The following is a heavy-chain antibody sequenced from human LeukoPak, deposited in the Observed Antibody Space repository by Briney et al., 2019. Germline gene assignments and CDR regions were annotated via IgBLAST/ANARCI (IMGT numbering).Heavy chain of an antibody. Sequence: PGGSLRLSCAVSGFTFSDYYMSWIRQAPGKGLEWVSAISGSGGSTYYADSVKGRFTISRDNSKNTLYLQMNSLRAEDTAVYYCAKPSITIFGVVILYFDYWGQGTLVTVSS. J-gene: IGHJ4*02. V-gene: IGHV3-23*01. CDR2: ISGSGGST. CDR3: AKPSITIFGVVILYFDY. CDR1: GFTFSDYY. D-gene: IGHD3-3*01.